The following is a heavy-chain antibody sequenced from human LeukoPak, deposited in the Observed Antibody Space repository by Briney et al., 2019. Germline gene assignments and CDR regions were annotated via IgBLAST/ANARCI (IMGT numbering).Heavy chain of an antibody. CDR1: GAALSSGGYS. CDR3: ARGGQLRHNDYVLDS. CDR2: SYHSGST. Sequence: SETLSLTCAVSGAALSSGGYSWTWIRQSPGKGLEWIGFSYHSGSTYYSPSLKSRVTISVDLSKNQFSLKLSSVTAADTAVYYCARGGQLRHNDYVLDSWGQGTLVTVSS. J-gene: IGHJ4*02. V-gene: IGHV4-30-2*06. D-gene: IGHD3-16*01.